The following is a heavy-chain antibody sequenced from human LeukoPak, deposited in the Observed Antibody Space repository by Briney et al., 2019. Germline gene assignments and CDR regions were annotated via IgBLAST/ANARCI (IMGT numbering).Heavy chain of an antibody. CDR3: AGDRGAAAADY. D-gene: IGHD6-13*01. J-gene: IGHJ4*02. Sequence: PGGSLRLSCAAPGFTFSSHWMHWVRQVPGKGLVWVSCLNGDGSRTSYADSVKGRFTISRDNAKNTLYLQMNSLRAEDTAVYYCAGDRGAAAADYWGQGTLVTVSS. V-gene: IGHV3-74*01. CDR1: GFTFSSHW. CDR2: LNGDGSRT.